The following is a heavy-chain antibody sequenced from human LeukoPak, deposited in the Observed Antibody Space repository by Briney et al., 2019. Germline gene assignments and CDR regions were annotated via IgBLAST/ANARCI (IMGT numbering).Heavy chain of an antibody. D-gene: IGHD2-2*01. J-gene: IGHJ4*02. CDR3: ARAPITSPFYFDY. CDR2: ISGSGAST. Sequence: GGSLRLSCAASGFTFNNYAMSWVRQAPGKGLEWVSAISGSGASTYYADSVKGRFTISRDNAKNSLYLQMDSLRAEDTALYYCARAPITSPFYFDYWGQGTLVAVSS. CDR1: GFTFNNYA. V-gene: IGHV3-23*01.